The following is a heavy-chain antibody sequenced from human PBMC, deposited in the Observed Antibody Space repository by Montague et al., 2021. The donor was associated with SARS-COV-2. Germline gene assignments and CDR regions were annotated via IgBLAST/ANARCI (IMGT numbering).Heavy chain of an antibody. CDR1: GFSFGSYW. D-gene: IGHD2-8*01. CDR2: INQDGSRI. CDR3: VRGRNGCNDGESDY. V-gene: IGHV3-7*03. J-gene: IGHJ4*02. Sequence: SLRLSCAASGFSFGSYWMKWVRQAPGKGLEWVANINQDGSRIHYVDSVKGRFTISRDNAQNSLHLQMNSLRVEDTAIYFCVRGRNGCNDGESDYWGQGTLVTVSS.